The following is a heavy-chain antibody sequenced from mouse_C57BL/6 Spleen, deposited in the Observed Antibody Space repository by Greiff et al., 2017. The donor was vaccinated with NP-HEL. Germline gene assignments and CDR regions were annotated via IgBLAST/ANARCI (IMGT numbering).Heavy chain of an antibody. V-gene: IGHV1-64*01. J-gene: IGHJ4*01. CDR3: ASRSNYGYYAMDY. Sequence: QVQLQQPGAELVKPGASVKLSCKASGYTFTSYWMHWVKQRPGQGLEWIGMIHPNSGSTNYNEKFKSKATLTVDKSSSTAYMQLSSLTSEDSAVYYCASRSNYGYYAMDYWGQGTSGTVSS. CDR1: GYTFTSYW. D-gene: IGHD2-5*01. CDR2: IHPNSGST.